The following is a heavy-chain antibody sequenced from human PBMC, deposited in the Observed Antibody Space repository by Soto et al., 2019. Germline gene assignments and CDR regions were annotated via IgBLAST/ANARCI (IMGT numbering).Heavy chain of an antibody. Sequence: GGSLRLSCAASGFTFVNAWMSWVRQAPGKGLEWVANIKQDGSEKYYVDSVKGRFTISRDNAKNSLYLQMNSLRAEDTAVYYCARNPAMAINWFDPWGQGTLVTVSS. D-gene: IGHD5-18*01. CDR3: ARNPAMAINWFDP. J-gene: IGHJ5*02. V-gene: IGHV3-7*01. CDR2: IKQDGSEK. CDR1: GFTFVNAW.